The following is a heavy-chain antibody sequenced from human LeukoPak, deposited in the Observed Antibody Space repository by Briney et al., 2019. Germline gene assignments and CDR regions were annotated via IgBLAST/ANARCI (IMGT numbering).Heavy chain of an antibody. CDR1: GFTFTIYW. Sequence: GGSLRLSCATSGFTFTIYWMSWVRQAPGKGLEWVANIKQDESEKYYVDSVKGRFTISRDNAKNSLYLQMNSLRAEDTAVYYCARDSHYDRGGYYSYWGQGTLVTVSS. CDR2: IKQDESEK. J-gene: IGHJ4*02. D-gene: IGHD3-22*01. CDR3: ARDSHYDRGGYYSY. V-gene: IGHV3-7*01.